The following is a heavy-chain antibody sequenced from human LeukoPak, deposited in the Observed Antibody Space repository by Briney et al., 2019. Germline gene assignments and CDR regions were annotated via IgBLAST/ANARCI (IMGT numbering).Heavy chain of an antibody. CDR2: IYYSGST. CDR3: ARDMGDAFDI. V-gene: IGHV4-39*07. CDR1: GGSISSSSYY. J-gene: IGHJ3*02. Sequence: PSETLSLTCTVSGGSISSSSYYWGWIRQPPGKGLEWIGSIYYSGSTYYDPSLKSRVTMSVDTSKNQFSLKLSSVTAADTAVYYCARDMGDAFDIWGQGTMVTVSS. D-gene: IGHD3-10*01.